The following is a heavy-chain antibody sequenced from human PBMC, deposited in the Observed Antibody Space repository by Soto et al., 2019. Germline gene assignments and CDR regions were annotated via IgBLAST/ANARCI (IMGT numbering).Heavy chain of an antibody. Sequence: QVQLVESGGGVVQPGRSLRLSCAASGFTFSSYGMHWVRQAPGKGLEWVAVIWYDGSNKYYADSVKGRFTISRDNSKNTLYLQMNSLRAEDTAVYYCARVGSRDGYNWHYYYYGMDVW. V-gene: IGHV3-33*01. D-gene: IGHD5-12*01. CDR2: IWYDGSNK. J-gene: IGHJ6*01. CDR1: GFTFSSYG. CDR3: ARVGSRDGYNWHYYYYGMDV.